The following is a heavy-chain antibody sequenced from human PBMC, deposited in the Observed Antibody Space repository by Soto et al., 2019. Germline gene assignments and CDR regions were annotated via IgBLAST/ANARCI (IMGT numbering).Heavy chain of an antibody. D-gene: IGHD6-13*01. J-gene: IGHJ6*02. V-gene: IGHV1-18*01. CDR1: GYTFASYG. CDR2: ISAYNGNT. Sequence: ASVKVSCKASGYTFASYGISWVRQAPGQGLEWMGWISAYNGNTNYAQKLQGRVTMTTDTSTSTAYMELRSLRSDDTAVYYCARAAYSSSWSEYYYYGMDVWGQGSTVSACS. CDR3: ARAAYSSSWSEYYYYGMDV.